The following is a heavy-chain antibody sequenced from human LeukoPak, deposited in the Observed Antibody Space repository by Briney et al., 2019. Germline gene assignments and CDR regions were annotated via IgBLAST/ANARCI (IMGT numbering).Heavy chain of an antibody. CDR1: GGSISSSSYY. D-gene: IGHD2-2*01. V-gene: IGHV4-39*01. CDR2: GHYSGSA. CDR3: ATTRTSNAYDAFDI. Sequence: SETLSLTCTVSGGSISSSSYYWGWIRQPPGKGLEWIGTGHYSGSADHNPSLKSRVTISVDTSKNQFSLKLSSVTAADTAVYYCATTRTSNAYDAFDIWGQGTMVTVSS. J-gene: IGHJ3*02.